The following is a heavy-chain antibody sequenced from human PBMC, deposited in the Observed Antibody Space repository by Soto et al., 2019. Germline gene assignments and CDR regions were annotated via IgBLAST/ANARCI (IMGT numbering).Heavy chain of an antibody. CDR3: ARSPRSSPYSDH. CDR2: IYPGDHET. Sequence: GESLKISCHCSGYTFSNFWVGWVRQLPGQGLEWMGIIYPGDHETRYSPSFHGKVTISAEKSINTAYLQWNSLEASDSAFYFCARSPRSSPYSDHWGQGALVTVSS. V-gene: IGHV5-51*01. J-gene: IGHJ4*02. CDR1: GYTFSNFW. D-gene: IGHD6-13*01.